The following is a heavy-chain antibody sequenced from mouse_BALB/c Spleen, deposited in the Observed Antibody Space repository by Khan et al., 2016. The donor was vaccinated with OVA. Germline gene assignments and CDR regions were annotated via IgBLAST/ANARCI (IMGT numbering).Heavy chain of an antibody. D-gene: IGHD1-1*01. J-gene: IGHJ2*01. V-gene: IGHV1-7*01. CDR1: GYTFINYW. CDR2: INPSTGYT. CDR3: ARRGLRWDFDY. Sequence: QVQLQQSGAELAKPGASVKMSCTASGYTFINYWILWVKQRPGQGLEWLGYINPSTGYTEYNQNFKDKATLTADNSSSTAYMQLSILTSEDSAAYDCARRGLRWDFDYWGQGTTLTVSS.